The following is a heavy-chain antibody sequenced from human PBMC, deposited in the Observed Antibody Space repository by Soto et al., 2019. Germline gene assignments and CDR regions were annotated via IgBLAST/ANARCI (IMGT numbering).Heavy chain of an antibody. CDR3: ARVLGYGGNSARPGDY. CDR1: GITFSSYS. CDR2: ISSSSSYI. V-gene: IGHV3-21*01. Sequence: GGSLRLSCEASGITFSSYSMNWVRQAPGQGLEWVSSISSSSSYIYYADSVKGRFTISRDNAKNTLYLQMNSLRAEDTAVYYCARVLGYGGNSARPGDYWGQGTLVTVSS. D-gene: IGHD4-17*01. J-gene: IGHJ4*02.